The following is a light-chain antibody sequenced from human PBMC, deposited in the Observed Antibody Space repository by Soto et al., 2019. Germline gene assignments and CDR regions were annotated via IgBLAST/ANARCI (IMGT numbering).Light chain of an antibody. V-gene: IGKV1-39*01. J-gene: IGKJ1*01. CDR3: QQSHTSPRT. CDR2: AAS. CDR1: QNIGNY. Sequence: DIQMTRSPSSLSASIGDRVTIACRASQNIGNYLNWFQQKPGKAPKLLVYAASTLQSGVPSRFTGSGSGTDFSLTISSLQPEDFATYFCQQSHTSPRTFGPGTRVEI.